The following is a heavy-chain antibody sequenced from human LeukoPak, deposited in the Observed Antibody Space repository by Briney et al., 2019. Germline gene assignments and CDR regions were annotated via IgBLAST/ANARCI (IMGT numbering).Heavy chain of an antibody. D-gene: IGHD4-23*01. CDR2: IDYSGST. V-gene: IGHV4-39*07. Sequence: PSETLSLTCAVSGDSSSSSIYYWGWIRQPPGKGLEWIGSIDYSGSTYYNPSLKSRATISIDTSKNQFSLKLSSVTAADTAIYYCARDGGNFDIDYWGQGTLVTVSS. J-gene: IGHJ4*02. CDR3: ARDGGNFDIDY. CDR1: GDSSSSSIYY.